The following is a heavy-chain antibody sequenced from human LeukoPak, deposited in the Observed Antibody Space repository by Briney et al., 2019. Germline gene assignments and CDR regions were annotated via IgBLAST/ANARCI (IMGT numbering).Heavy chain of an antibody. CDR3: AGGYDSSGYYSV. V-gene: IGHV1-69*13. CDR2: IIPIFGTA. J-gene: IGHJ4*02. CDR1: GGTFTSYA. Sequence: SVKVSCKASGGTFTSYAISWVRQAPGQGLEWMGGIIPIFGTANYAQKFQGRVTITADESTSTAYMELSSLRSEDTAVYYCAGGYDSSGYYSVWDQGTLVTVSS. D-gene: IGHD3-22*01.